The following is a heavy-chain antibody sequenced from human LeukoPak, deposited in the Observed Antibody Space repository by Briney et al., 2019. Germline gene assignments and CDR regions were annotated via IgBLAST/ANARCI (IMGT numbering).Heavy chain of an antibody. J-gene: IGHJ4*02. CDR1: GFTFGSYS. CDR2: ISSSSSYM. Sequence: GGTLRLSCAVSGFTFGSYSMNWVRQAPGKGLEGVSSISSSSSYMYYAVSVEGRFTISRDNPKNTLYLQMNSLRVEDTAVYYCARTPRGGVTAIYWGQGTLVTVSS. V-gene: IGHV3-21*06. CDR3: ARTPRGGVTAIY. D-gene: IGHD2-21*02.